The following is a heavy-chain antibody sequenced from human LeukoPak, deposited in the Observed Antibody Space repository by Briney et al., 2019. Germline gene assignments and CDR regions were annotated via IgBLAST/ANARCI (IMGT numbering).Heavy chain of an antibody. CDR2: IKQDGSEK. CDR1: GFTFSSYW. CDR3: ARDIAVAGNHYYYYMDV. V-gene: IGHV3-7*01. J-gene: IGHJ6*03. Sequence: PGGSLRLSCAASGFTFSSYWMSWVRQAPGKGLEWVANIKQDGSEKYYVDSVKGRFTISRDNAKNSLYLQMNSLRAEDTAVYYCARDIAVAGNHYYYYMDVWGKGTTVTVSS. D-gene: IGHD6-19*01.